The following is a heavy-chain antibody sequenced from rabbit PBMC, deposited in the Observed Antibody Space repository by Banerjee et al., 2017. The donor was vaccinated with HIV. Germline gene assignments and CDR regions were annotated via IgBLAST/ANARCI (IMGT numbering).Heavy chain of an antibody. CDR2: INSNTGNT. CDR1: GFDFSTNT. Sequence: QEQLEESGGGLVKPEGSLTLTCKASGFDFSTNTMCWVRQAPGKGLEWIACINSNTGNTVYASWAKGPFTISKTSSTTVTLQMTSLTAADTASYFCARDLAAVTGWNFGLWGQGTLVTVS. CDR3: ARDLAAVTGWNFGL. D-gene: IGHD7-1*01. V-gene: IGHV1S45*01. J-gene: IGHJ4*01.